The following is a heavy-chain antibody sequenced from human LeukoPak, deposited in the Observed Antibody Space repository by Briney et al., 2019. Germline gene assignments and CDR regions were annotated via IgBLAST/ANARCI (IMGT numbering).Heavy chain of an antibody. CDR1: GFTFSSYA. CDR3: ASGSLGYCSGGSCYSVGYYSDY. V-gene: IGHV3-23*01. J-gene: IGHJ4*02. D-gene: IGHD2-15*01. CDR2: ISGSGGST. Sequence: GGSLRLSCAASGFTFSSYAMSWVRQAPGKGLEWVSAISGSGGSTYYADSVKGRFTISRDNSKNTLYLQMNSLRAEDTAVYYCASGSLGYCSGGSCYSVGYYSDYWGQGTLVTVYS.